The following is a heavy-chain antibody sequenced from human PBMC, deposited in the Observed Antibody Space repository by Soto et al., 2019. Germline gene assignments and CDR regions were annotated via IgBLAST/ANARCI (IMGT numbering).Heavy chain of an antibody. D-gene: IGHD3-10*01. Sequence: ASVKVSCKXSGYTFTSYGISWVRQAPGQGLEWMGWISAYNGNTNYAQKLQGRVTMTTDTSTSTAYMELRSLRSDDTAVYYCARDRGGSGSYYNNNWFDPWGQGTLVTVSS. CDR1: GYTFTSYG. CDR3: ARDRGGSGSYYNNNWFDP. CDR2: ISAYNGNT. V-gene: IGHV1-18*04. J-gene: IGHJ5*02.